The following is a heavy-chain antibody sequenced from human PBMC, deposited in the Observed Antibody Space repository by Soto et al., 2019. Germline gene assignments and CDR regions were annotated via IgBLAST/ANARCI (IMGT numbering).Heavy chain of an antibody. CDR2: ISWNSGSI. V-gene: IGHV3-9*01. J-gene: IGHJ4*02. Sequence: PGGSLRLSCAASGFTFDDYAMHWVRQAPGKGLEWVSGISWNSGSIGYADSVKGRFTISRDNAKNSLYLQMNSLRAEDTALYYCAKDIRSGYYSYHFDYWGQGTLVTVSS. D-gene: IGHD3-3*01. CDR1: GFTFDDYA. CDR3: AKDIRSGYYSYHFDY.